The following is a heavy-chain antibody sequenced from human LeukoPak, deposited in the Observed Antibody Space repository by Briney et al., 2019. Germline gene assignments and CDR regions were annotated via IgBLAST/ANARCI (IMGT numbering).Heavy chain of an antibody. D-gene: IGHD1-26*01. Sequence: GGSLRLSCAASGFTFINAWMSWVRQAPGKGLEWVGRIKSKADGGTTDYAAPVKGRFTISRDNSKNTLQMNSLKTEDTAVYYCTTEYEGSGSAFDIWGQRTMVTVSS. CDR3: TTEYEGSGSAFDI. J-gene: IGHJ3*02. CDR2: IKSKADGGTT. CDR1: GFTFINAW. V-gene: IGHV3-15*01.